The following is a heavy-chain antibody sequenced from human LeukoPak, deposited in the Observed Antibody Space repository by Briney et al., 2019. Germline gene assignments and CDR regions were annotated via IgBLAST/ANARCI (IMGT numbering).Heavy chain of an antibody. CDR3: ARDRIKSGSYRALDY. CDR1: GFTFSSYA. V-gene: IGHV3-30*04. J-gene: IGHJ4*02. CDR2: ISYDGSNK. Sequence: PGRSLRLSCAASGFTFSSYAMHWVRQAPGKGLEWAAVISYDGSNKYYADSVKGRFTISRDNSKNTLYLQMNSLRAEDTAVYYCARDRIKSGSYRALDYWGQGTLVTVSS. D-gene: IGHD1-26*01.